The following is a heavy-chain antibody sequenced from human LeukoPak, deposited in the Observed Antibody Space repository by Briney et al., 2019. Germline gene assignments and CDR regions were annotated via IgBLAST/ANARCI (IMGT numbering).Heavy chain of an antibody. CDR2: IIGGAGST. J-gene: IGHJ4*02. D-gene: IGHD3-3*01. CDR3: AKDFWVVDHDY. Sequence: GGSLRLSCAASGFSFSSHGMSWVRQAPGKGLEWVSGIIGGAGSTYYADSVKGRFTISGDNSKNTLFLQMNSLRYEDTSVYYCAKDFWVVDHDYWGQGTLVAVSS. CDR1: GFSFSSHG. V-gene: IGHV3-23*01.